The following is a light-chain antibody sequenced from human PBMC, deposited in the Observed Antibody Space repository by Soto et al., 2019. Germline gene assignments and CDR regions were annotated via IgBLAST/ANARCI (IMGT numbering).Light chain of an antibody. Sequence: DIQMTQSPSSLSASVGDRVTITCRASQDIINYLAWYQQKPGKVPEVLIYAASTLKSGVPSRFSGSGSGTDCTLTISSLQPEDVATYYCQKYDSAPLTFGGGTKVEIK. CDR3: QKYDSAPLT. V-gene: IGKV1-27*01. J-gene: IGKJ4*01. CDR1: QDIINY. CDR2: AAS.